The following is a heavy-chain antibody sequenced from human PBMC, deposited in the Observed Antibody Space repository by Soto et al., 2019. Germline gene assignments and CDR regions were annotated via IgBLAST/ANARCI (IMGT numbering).Heavy chain of an antibody. V-gene: IGHV4-39*01. D-gene: IGHD2-15*01. CDR1: GGSISSGGYY. J-gene: IGHJ6*03. CDR3: ARDVIRSCSGGYCHYYYYMDV. Sequence: PSETLSLTCTVSGGSISSGGYYWSWIRQHPGKGLEWIGNIYYSGSTHYSPSLKSRVTISIDTSRNQFSLKLNSVTAADTAVYYCARDVIRSCSGGYCHYYYYMDVWGPGTTVTVSS. CDR2: IYYSGST.